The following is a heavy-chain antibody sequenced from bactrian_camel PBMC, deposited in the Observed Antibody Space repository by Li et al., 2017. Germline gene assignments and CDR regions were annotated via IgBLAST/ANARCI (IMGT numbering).Heavy chain of an antibody. V-gene: IGHV3S40*01. D-gene: IGHD1*01. CDR1: GYTYFSYN. CDR3: AARHRYYGCSLEGAGFDY. CDR2: IYSDGGST. Sequence: VQLVESGGGSVQSGESLKLSCAAPGYTYFSYNMAWFRQTPGKEREGVARIYSDGGSTFYADSVKGRFTISRDNAKNMVYLHMTSLKPEDTAMYYCAARHRYYGCSLEGAGFDYWGQGTQVTV. J-gene: IGHJ6*01.